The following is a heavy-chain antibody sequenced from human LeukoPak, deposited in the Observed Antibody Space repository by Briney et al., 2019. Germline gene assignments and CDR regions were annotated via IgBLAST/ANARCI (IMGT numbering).Heavy chain of an antibody. D-gene: IGHD6-19*01. CDR1: GFTFSSYG. CDR3: ARDGPYSSGWYEGIDY. Sequence: GGSLRLSCAASGFTFSSYGMHWVRQAPGKGLVWVSRMNSDGSSTIYADSVKGRFTIYRHNAKNTLYLQMNSLRAEDTVVYYCARDGPYSSGWYEGIDYWGQGTLVTVSS. V-gene: IGHV3-74*01. CDR2: MNSDGSST. J-gene: IGHJ4*02.